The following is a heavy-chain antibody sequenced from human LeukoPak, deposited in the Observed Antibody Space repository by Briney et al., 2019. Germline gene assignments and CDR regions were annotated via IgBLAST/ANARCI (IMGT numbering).Heavy chain of an antibody. CDR1: GGSISSGGYS. J-gene: IGHJ4*02. D-gene: IGHD3-10*01. Sequence: SETLSLTCAVSGGSISSGGYSWSWIRQPPGKGLEWIGYIYYSGSTYYNPSLKSRVTISVDTSKNQFSLKLSSVTAADTAVYYCARARSHFFDYWGQGTLVTVSS. V-gene: IGHV4-30-4*07. CDR3: ARARSHFFDY. CDR2: IYYSGST.